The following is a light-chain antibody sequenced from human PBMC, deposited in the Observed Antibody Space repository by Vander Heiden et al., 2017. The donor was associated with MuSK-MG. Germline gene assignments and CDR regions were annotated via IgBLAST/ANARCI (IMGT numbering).Light chain of an antibody. V-gene: IGKV3-11*01. Sequence: EIVLTQAPATLSLSPGERATLSSRASQSVSSALVWYQQKAGPAPRLLIYDVSNRATGIPARFSGSGSGTDFTLTINSLVPEDFAVYYCQQRSNWPLTFGGGTKVEIK. CDR1: QSVSSA. CDR2: DVS. CDR3: QQRSNWPLT. J-gene: IGKJ4*01.